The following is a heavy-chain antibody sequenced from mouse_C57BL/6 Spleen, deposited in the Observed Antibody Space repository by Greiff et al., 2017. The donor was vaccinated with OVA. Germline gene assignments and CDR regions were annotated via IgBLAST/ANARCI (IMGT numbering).Heavy chain of an antibody. CDR1: GFSLTSYG. J-gene: IGHJ4*01. D-gene: IGHD2-5*01. CDR2: IWSGGST. Sequence: QVQLQQSGPGLVQPSQSLSITCTVSGFSLTSYGVHWVRQSPGKGLEWLGVIWSGGSTDYNAAFISRLSISKDNSKSQVFFKMNSLQADDTAIYYCARGDYSNSMDYWGQGTSVTVSS. CDR3: ARGDYSNSMDY. V-gene: IGHV2-2*01.